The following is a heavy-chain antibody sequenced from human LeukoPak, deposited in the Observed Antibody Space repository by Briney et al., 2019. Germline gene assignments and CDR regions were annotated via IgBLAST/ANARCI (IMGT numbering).Heavy chain of an antibody. CDR2: IKQDGSEK. CDR3: AREGGYGYDY. V-gene: IGHV3-7*01. Sequence: GGSLRLSCAASGFTFSSYGMHWVRQAPGKGLEWVANIKQDGSEKYYVDSVKGRFTISRDNAKNSLYLQMNSLRAEDTAVYYCAREGGYGYDYWGQGTLVTVSS. D-gene: IGHD5-12*01. CDR1: GFTFSSYG. J-gene: IGHJ4*02.